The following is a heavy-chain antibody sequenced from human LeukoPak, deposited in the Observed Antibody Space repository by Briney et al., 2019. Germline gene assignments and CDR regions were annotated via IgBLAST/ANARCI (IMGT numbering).Heavy chain of an antibody. CDR1: GGSVSSSSYY. CDR3: ARNYGDYILYSDY. D-gene: IGHD4-17*01. J-gene: IGHJ4*02. V-gene: IGHV4-61*01. Sequence: SETLSLTCSVSGGSVSSSSYYWSWLRQPPGKELEWIGSIYYSGSTNYNPSLKSRVTISVDTSKNQFSLKLYSVTAADTAVYYCARNYGDYILYSDYWGQGTLVTVS. CDR2: IYYSGST.